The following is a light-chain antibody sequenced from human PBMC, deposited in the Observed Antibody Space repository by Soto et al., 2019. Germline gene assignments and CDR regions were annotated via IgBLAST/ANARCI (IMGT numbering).Light chain of an antibody. CDR2: DAS. J-gene: IGKJ1*01. Sequence: IQVTQSPSSLSVSVGDRATITFRASQSISRWLAWYQEKPGKAPKVLIYDASNLESGVPSRFSGSGSGTEFTLTISRLQPDDFATYYCQQYSSYWTFGQGTKVDI. CDR1: QSISRW. CDR3: QQYSSYWT. V-gene: IGKV1-5*01.